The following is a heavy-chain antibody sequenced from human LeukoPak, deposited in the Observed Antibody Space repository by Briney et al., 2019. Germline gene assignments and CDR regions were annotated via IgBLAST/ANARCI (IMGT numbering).Heavy chain of an antibody. CDR1: GFTVSSNY. CDR3: AREWAYDSSGYPDAFDI. D-gene: IGHD3-22*01. CDR2: IYSGGST. Sequence: GSLRLSCAASGFTVSSNYMSWVRQAPGKGLEWVSVIYSGGSTYYADSVKGRFTISRDNSKNTLYLQMNSLRAEDTAVYYCAREWAYDSSGYPDAFDIWGQGTMVTVSS. J-gene: IGHJ3*02. V-gene: IGHV3-66*01.